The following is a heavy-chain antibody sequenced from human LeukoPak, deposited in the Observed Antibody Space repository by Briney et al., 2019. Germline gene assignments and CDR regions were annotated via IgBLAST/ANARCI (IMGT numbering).Heavy chain of an antibody. J-gene: IGHJ4*02. D-gene: IGHD1-26*01. Sequence: QPGGSLRLSCAASGVTFSTFEVNWVRQAPGKGLEWVSFISSSASTIFYADSVKGQFTISRDNARNSLYLQMNSLRSEDTAIYYCARVGASYGALDYWGQGALVTVSS. CDR2: ISSSASTI. V-gene: IGHV3-48*03. CDR3: ARVGASYGALDY. CDR1: GVTFSTFE.